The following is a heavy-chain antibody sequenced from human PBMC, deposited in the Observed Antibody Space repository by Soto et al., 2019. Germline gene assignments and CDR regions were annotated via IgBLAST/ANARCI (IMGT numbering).Heavy chain of an antibody. Sequence: PSETLSLTCTVSGGSISSYYWSWIRQPPGKGLEWIGYIYYSGSTNYNPSLKSRVTISVDTSKNQFSLKLSSVTAADTAVYYCASTRYSSGWYRVYFDYWGQGILVTFSS. J-gene: IGHJ4*02. CDR1: GGSISSYY. D-gene: IGHD6-19*01. CDR3: ASTRYSSGWYRVYFDY. CDR2: IYYSGST. V-gene: IGHV4-59*01.